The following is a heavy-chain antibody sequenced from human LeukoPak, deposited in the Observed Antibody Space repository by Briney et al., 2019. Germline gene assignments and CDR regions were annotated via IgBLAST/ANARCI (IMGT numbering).Heavy chain of an antibody. Sequence: SETLSLTCTVSGGSISSGSYYWSWIRQPAGKGLEWIGRIYTSGSTNYNPSLKSRVTISVDTSKNQFSLKLSSVTAADTAVYYCARTVDEDFDYWGQGTLVTVSS. CDR3: ARTVDEDFDY. CDR2: IYTSGST. V-gene: IGHV4-61*02. D-gene: IGHD3-9*01. CDR1: GGSISSGSYY. J-gene: IGHJ4*02.